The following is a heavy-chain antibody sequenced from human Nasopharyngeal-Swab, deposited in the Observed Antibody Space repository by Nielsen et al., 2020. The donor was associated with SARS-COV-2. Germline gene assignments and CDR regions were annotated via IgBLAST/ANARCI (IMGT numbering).Heavy chain of an antibody. V-gene: IGHV3-7*01. J-gene: IGHJ6*02. CDR1: GYTFSGNW. Sequence: GESLTISCAAPGYTFSGNWMSWVRQNTGKGLEWVANIKQDGREKSYVDSVKGRFTISRDNAKNSLYLQMNSLRAEDTAVYYCARDQYYDSSGYYYYGMDVWGQGTTVTVS. D-gene: IGHD3-22*01. CDR2: IKQDGREK. CDR3: ARDQYYDSSGYYYYGMDV.